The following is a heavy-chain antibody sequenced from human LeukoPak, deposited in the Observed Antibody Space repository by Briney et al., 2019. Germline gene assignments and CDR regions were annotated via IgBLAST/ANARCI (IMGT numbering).Heavy chain of an antibody. V-gene: IGHV3-21*01. Sequence: GGSLRLSCAASGFTFSSYSMNWVRQAPGRGLEWVSSISSNSSYIYYADSVKGRFTISRDNAKNSLYLQMNSLRAEDTAVYYCARDNHVPAAIWRFDYWGQGTLVTVSS. CDR2: ISSNSSYI. D-gene: IGHD2-2*01. J-gene: IGHJ4*02. CDR3: ARDNHVPAAIWRFDY. CDR1: GFTFSSYS.